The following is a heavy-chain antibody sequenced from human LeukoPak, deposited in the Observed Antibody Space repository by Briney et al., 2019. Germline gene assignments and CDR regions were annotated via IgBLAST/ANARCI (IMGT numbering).Heavy chain of an antibody. D-gene: IGHD6-13*01. J-gene: IGHJ4*02. CDR1: GFTFDDYA. CDR3: AKDYSSSWYLPFDY. V-gene: IGHV3-9*01. CDR2: ISWNSGSI. Sequence: GRSLRLSCAASGFTFDDYAMHWVRQAPGKGLEWVSGISWNSGSIGYADSVEGRFTISRDNAKNSLYLQMNSLRAEDTALYYCAKDYSSSWYLPFDYWGQGTLVTVSS.